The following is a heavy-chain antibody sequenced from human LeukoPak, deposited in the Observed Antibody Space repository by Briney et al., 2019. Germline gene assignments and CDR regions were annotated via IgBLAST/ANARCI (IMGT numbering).Heavy chain of an antibody. V-gene: IGHV1-69*02. D-gene: IGHD1-26*01. J-gene: IGHJ5*02. CDR2: IIPILGIA. CDR1: GGTFSSYT. CDR3: ASDLRGYSGSYYWFDP. Sequence: SVKVSCKASGGTFSSYTISWVRQAPGQGLEWMGRIIPILGIADYAQKFQGRVTITADKSTSTAYMELSSLRSEDTAVYYCASDLRGYSGSYYWFDPWGQGTLVTVSS.